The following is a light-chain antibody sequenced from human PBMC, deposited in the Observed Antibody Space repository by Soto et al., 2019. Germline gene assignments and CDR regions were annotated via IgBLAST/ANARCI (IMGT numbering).Light chain of an antibody. CDR2: EGS. V-gene: IGLV2-23*01. Sequence: QSALTQPASVSGSPGQSITISCTGTSNDVGSYNLVSWYQRHPGKAPKLIVYEGSKRPSGVSNRFSGSKSGNTASLTISGLQAEDEADYFCCSYTRSSTVVFGGGTKLTVL. CDR1: SNDVGSYNL. J-gene: IGLJ2*01. CDR3: CSYTRSSTVV.